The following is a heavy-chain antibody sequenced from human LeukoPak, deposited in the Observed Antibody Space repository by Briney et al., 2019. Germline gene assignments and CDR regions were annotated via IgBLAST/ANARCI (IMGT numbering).Heavy chain of an antibody. J-gene: IGHJ4*02. CDR3: ARDGDFWSGDDVGIGY. Sequence: PSQTLSLTCTVSGGSISSGGYYWSWIRRPPGKGLEWIGYIYHSGSTYYNPSLKSRVTISVDRSKNQFSLKLSSVTAADTAGYYCARDGDFWSGDDVGIGYWGQGTLVTVSS. V-gene: IGHV4-30-2*01. CDR2: IYHSGST. CDR1: GGSISSGGYY. D-gene: IGHD3-3*01.